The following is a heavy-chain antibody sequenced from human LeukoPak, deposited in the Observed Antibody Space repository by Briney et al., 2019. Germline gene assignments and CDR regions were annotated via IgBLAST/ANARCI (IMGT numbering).Heavy chain of an antibody. Sequence: GSLRLSCAATGFTFSSYEVNWVRQAPVKGLEWVSYISSSGSTIYYADSVKGRFTISRDNAKNSLYLQMNSLRAEDTAVYYCAELGITMIGGVWGKGTTVTISS. D-gene: IGHD3-10*02. J-gene: IGHJ6*04. V-gene: IGHV3-48*03. CDR3: AELGITMIGGV. CDR1: GFTFSSYE. CDR2: ISSSGSTI.